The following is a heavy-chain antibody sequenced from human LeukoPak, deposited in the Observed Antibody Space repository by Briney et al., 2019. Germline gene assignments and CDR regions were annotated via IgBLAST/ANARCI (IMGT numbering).Heavy chain of an antibody. CDR1: GGSISSSSYY. CDR3: ARQYDSSGGDAFDI. V-gene: IGHV4-39*01. CDR2: IYYSGST. Sequence: SETLSLTCTVSGGSISSSSYYWGWIRQPPGKGLEWIGSIYYSGSTYYNPSLKSRVTISVDTSKNQFPLKLSSVTAAYTAVYYCARQYDSSGGDAFDIWGKGKMVTVFS. D-gene: IGHD3-22*01. J-gene: IGHJ3*02.